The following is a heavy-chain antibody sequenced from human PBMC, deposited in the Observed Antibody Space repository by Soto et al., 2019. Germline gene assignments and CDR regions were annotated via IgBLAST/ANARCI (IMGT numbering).Heavy chain of an antibody. J-gene: IGHJ6*02. CDR2: ISGSGGST. CDR1: GFTFSSYA. V-gene: IGHV3-23*01. D-gene: IGHD6-19*01. CDR3: AKGRGSSGRNLYYYYGMDV. Sequence: EVQLLESGGGLVQPGGSLRLSCAASGFTFSSYAMSWVRQAPGKGLEWVSAISGSGGSTYYADSVKGRFTISRDNSKNTLYLQMNSLRAEDTAVYYCAKGRGSSGRNLYYYYGMDVWGQGTTVTVSS.